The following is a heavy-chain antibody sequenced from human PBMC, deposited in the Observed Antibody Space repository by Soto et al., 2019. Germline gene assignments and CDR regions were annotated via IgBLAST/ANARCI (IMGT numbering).Heavy chain of an antibody. V-gene: IGHV3-9*01. CDR2: ISWNSGTI. D-gene: IGHD1-26*01. Sequence: EVQLVESGGGLVQPGRSLRLSCAASGFTFDDYAMHWVRQAPGKGLEWVSGISWNSGTIGYADSVKGRFTISRDNATSSLYLKMNSLRAEDTALYYGANSGSSPAYFDYWGQGTRVTVSS. CDR1: GFTFDDYA. J-gene: IGHJ4*02. CDR3: ANSGSSPAYFDY.